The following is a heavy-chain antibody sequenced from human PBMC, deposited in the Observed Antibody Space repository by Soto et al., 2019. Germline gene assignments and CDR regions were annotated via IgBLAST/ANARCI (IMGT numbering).Heavy chain of an antibody. J-gene: IGHJ6*02. CDR1: GSTFISYG. Sequence: GGSLRLSCAGSGSTFISYGMHLVRQAPGKGLQWGAGLSHAGNIEYFIDSVKGRFTISRDNSKNTLYLQMNSLRLEDTAIYYCVNARYDSSPNYYCLVVGAQASTVTVSS. CDR2: LSHAGNIE. CDR3: VNARYDSSPNYYCLVV. D-gene: IGHD6-6*01. V-gene: IGHV3-30*18.